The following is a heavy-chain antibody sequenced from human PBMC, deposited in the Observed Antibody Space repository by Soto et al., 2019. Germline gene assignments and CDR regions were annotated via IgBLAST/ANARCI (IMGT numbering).Heavy chain of an antibody. V-gene: IGHV3-11*06. CDR3: ARSGDNYNRLDY. J-gene: IGHJ4*02. Sequence: LRLSCEGSGFTFSDYYISWIRQAPGKGLEWISYSSNSGTFSRYADSVKGRFSISRDNTKNLLYLQMNSLRAEDTAVYYCARSGDNYNRLDYWGQGTPVTVS. CDR1: GFTFSDYY. CDR2: SSNSGTFS. D-gene: IGHD1-1*01.